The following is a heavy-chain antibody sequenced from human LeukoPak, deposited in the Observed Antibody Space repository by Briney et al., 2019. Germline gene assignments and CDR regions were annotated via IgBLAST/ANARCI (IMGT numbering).Heavy chain of an antibody. J-gene: IGHJ4*02. V-gene: IGHV4-30-2*01. CDR3: ARGRWLQSLYYFDY. CDR2: IYHSGST. D-gene: IGHD5-24*01. Sequence: SETLSLTCTVSGGSISSGGYYWSWIRQPPGKGLEWIGYIYHSGSTYYNPSLKSRVTISVDRSKNQFSLKLSSVTAADTAVYYCARGRWLQSLYYFDYWGQGTLVTVSS. CDR1: GGSISSGGYY.